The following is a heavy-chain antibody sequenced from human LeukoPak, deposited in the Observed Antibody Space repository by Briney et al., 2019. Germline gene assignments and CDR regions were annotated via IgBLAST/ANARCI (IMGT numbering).Heavy chain of an antibody. V-gene: IGHV3-43*02. D-gene: IGHD4-23*01. CDR3: ATSVTTVGAFGI. J-gene: IGHJ3*02. CDR2: ISGDGSIT. CDR1: GFTFDYYA. Sequence: GGSLRLSCAASGFTFDYYAMHWVRQAPGKGLEWVSLISGDGSITYYADSVKGRFTISRDNSKNSLYLQMNSLRAEDTALYYCATSVTTVGAFGIWGQGTMVTVSS.